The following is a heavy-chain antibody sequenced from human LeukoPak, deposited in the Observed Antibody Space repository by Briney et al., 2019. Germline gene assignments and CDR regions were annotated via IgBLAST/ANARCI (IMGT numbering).Heavy chain of an antibody. V-gene: IGHV1-18*01. D-gene: IGHD4-11*01. Sequence: APVEVSCKASGYTFTSYGISWVRQAPGHGLGWMGWISAYNGNTNYAQKLQGRVTMTTDTSTSTAYMELRSLRSDDTAVYYCARDQGDYSSQFYYYYGMDVWGQGTTVTVSS. CDR3: ARDQGDYSSQFYYYYGMDV. J-gene: IGHJ6*02. CDR1: GYTFTSYG. CDR2: ISAYNGNT.